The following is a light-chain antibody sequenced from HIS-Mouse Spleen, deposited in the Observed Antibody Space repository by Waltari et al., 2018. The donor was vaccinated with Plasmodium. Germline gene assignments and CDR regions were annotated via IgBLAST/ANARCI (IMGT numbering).Light chain of an antibody. CDR1: KSVSSY. J-gene: IGKJ4*01. CDR3: QQRSNWPLT. Sequence: EIVLTQSPATLPLSPGERATLPCRPSKSVSSYLAWYQQKPGQAPRLLIYDASNRATGIAARFSGSGSGTDFTLTISSLEPEDFAVYYCQQRSNWPLTFGGGTKVEIK. V-gene: IGKV3-11*01. CDR2: DAS.